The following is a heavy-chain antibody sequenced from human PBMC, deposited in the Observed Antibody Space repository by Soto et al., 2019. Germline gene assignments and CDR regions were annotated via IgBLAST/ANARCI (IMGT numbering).Heavy chain of an antibody. CDR2: IWYDGSNK. V-gene: IGHV3-33*01. J-gene: IGHJ3*02. Sequence: PGGSLRLSCAASGFTFSSYGMHWVRQAPGKGLEWVAVIWYDGSNKYYADSVKGRFTISRDNSKNTLYLQMNSLRAEDTAVYYCARGLYPGKPDAFDIWGQGTMVTVSS. CDR1: GFTFSSYG. CDR3: ARGLYPGKPDAFDI.